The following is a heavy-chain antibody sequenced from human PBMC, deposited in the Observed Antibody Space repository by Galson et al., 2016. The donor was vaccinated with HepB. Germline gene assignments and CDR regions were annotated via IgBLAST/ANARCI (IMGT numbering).Heavy chain of an antibody. V-gene: IGHV4-34*01. Sequence: SETLSLTCAVYGGSFSGSYWSWLRQSPGKGLEWIGEIYHSGTANYNQSLKSRVTMSVATSKSQFSLKLRSVTAADTAVYYCAGQQVCYSNNNWFDPWGQGTLVTVSS. D-gene: IGHD4-11*01. CDR2: IYHSGTA. J-gene: IGHJ5*02. CDR3: AGQQVCYSNNNWFDP. CDR1: GGSFSGSY.